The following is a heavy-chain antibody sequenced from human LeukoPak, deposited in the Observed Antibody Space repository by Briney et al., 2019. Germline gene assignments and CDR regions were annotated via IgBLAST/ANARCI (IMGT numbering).Heavy chain of an antibody. CDR1: GYTFTSYY. CDR2: INPSGGST. CDR3: TRGAEGYYFDY. J-gene: IGHJ4*02. V-gene: IGHV1-46*01. Sequence: ASVKVSCKASGYTFTSYYMHWVRQAPGQGLEWMGIINPSGGSTSYLQKFQGRVTMTRDTSTSTVYMELSSLRSEDTAVYYCTRGAEGYYFDYWGQGTLVTVSS.